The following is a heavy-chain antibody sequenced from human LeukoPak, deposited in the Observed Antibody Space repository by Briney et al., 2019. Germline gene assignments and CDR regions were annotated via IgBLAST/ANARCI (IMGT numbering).Heavy chain of an antibody. CDR3: ANSEVATTPIDY. J-gene: IGHJ4*02. Sequence: GGSLRLSCAASGFTFDDYAMHWVRQAPGKGLEWVSLISGDGGSTYYADSVKGQFTISRDNSKNSLYLQMNSLRTEDTALYYCANSEVATTPIDYWGQGTLVTVSS. CDR2: ISGDGGST. D-gene: IGHD5-24*01. CDR1: GFTFDDYA. V-gene: IGHV3-43*02.